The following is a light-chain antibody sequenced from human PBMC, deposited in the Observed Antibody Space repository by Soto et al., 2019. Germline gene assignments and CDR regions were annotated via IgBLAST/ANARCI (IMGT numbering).Light chain of an antibody. V-gene: IGKV4-1*01. CDR3: QKYYTTRWT. J-gene: IGKJ1*01. Sequence: DIVMTKSPDSLAVSLGERATINCKSSQRVLYSSNTKNSVAWYQQKPGQPPQLLIYWASTRESGVTYRFSVRESGTDFTHTISSLQAEDVAVYYCQKYYTTRWTFGHGTQVEIK. CDR1: QRVLYSSNTKNS. CDR2: WAS.